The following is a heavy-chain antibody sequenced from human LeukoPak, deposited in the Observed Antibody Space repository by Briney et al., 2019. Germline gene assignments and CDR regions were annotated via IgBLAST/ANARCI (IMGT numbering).Heavy chain of an antibody. J-gene: IGHJ5*02. V-gene: IGHV4-4*02. CDR2: IYHSGST. Sequence: SETLSLTCAVSGGSISSSNWWSWVRQPPGKGLEWIGEIYHSGSTNYNPSLKSRVTISVDTSKNQFSLKLSSVTAADTAVYYCARKFMITFGGVIDNWFDPWGQGTLVTVSS. CDR1: GGSISSSNW. CDR3: ARKFMITFGGVIDNWFDP. D-gene: IGHD3-16*02.